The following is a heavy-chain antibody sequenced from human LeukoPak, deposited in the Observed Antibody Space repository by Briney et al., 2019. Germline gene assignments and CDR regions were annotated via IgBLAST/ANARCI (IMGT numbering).Heavy chain of an antibody. CDR3: ARDKVWGQQLGTFDY. J-gene: IGHJ4*02. CDR2: ISAYNGNT. Sequence: GASVKVSCKASGYTLTSYGISWVRQAPGQGLEWMGWISAYNGNTNYAQKLQGRVTMTTDTSTSTAYMELRSLRSDDTAVYYCARDKVWGQQLGTFDYWGQGTLVTVSS. V-gene: IGHV1-18*01. D-gene: IGHD6-13*01. CDR1: GYTLTSYG.